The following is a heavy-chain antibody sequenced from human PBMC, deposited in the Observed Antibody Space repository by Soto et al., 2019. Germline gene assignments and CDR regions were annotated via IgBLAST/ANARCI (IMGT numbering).Heavy chain of an antibody. Sequence: ASVKVSCKASGYTFTSYVISWVRQAPGQGLEWMGWISAYNGNTNYAQKLQGRVTMTTDTSTSTAYMELRSLRSDDTAVYYCARETLGYCSSTSCSMAFDAIEIWGQGTMVTVSS. J-gene: IGHJ3*02. D-gene: IGHD2-2*01. V-gene: IGHV1-18*01. CDR2: ISAYNGNT. CDR1: GYTFTSYV. CDR3: ARETLGYCSSTSCSMAFDAIEI.